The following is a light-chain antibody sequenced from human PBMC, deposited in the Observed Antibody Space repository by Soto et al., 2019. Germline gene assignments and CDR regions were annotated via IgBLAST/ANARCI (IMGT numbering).Light chain of an antibody. J-gene: IGKJ2*01. CDR1: QTISTW. CDR2: DAS. Sequence: DIQVTQSPPTLSASVGDRVTITCRASQTISTWMAWYQQKPGKAPKLLVYDASTLQSGVASRFSGSGSGTEFTLIISGLQPDDSAAYYCQQYTNTNNPWMFGQET. CDR3: QQYTNTNNPWM. V-gene: IGKV1-5*01.